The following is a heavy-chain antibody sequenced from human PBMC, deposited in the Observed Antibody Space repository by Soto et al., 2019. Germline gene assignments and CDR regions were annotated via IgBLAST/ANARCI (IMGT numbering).Heavy chain of an antibody. CDR3: VRADGGYFDQ. J-gene: IGHJ4*02. V-gene: IGHV1-18*03. D-gene: IGHD3-16*01. CDR2: ISAYNGHT. Sequence: QVQLVQSGAEVKKPGASVKVSCKTTGYTFTNYGISWVRQAPGEGLEWMGWISAYNGHTKYAQKLQDRVTMTTDTIARRGYLVLGSVASQPFGAYSGVRADGGYFDQWGQGTLVLVSS. CDR1: GYTFTNYG.